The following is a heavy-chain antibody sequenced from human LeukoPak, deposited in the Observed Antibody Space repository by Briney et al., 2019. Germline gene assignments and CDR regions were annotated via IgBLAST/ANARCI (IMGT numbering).Heavy chain of an antibody. J-gene: IGHJ4*02. CDR3: ARDAYYYDSSGNY. V-gene: IGHV4-34*01. D-gene: IGHD3-22*01. CDR1: GGSFSGYY. CDR2: INHSGST. Sequence: SETLSLTCAVYGGSFSGYYWSWIRQPPGKGLEWIGEINHSGSTNYNPSLKSRVTISVGTSKNQFSLKLSSVTAADTAVYYCARDAYYYDSSGNYWGQGTLVTVSS.